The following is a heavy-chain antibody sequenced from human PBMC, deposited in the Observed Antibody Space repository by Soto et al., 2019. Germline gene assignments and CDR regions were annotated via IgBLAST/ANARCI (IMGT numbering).Heavy chain of an antibody. CDR1: GFTFSSYA. D-gene: IGHD2-15*01. V-gene: IGHV3-23*01. Sequence: GSLRLSCAASGFTFSSYAMSWVRQAPGKGLEWVSAISGSGGYTYYADSVKGRLTISRDNSKNTLYLQMNTLRAEDTAVYYCAKGGDDCSGGTCYYYYYGMDVWGQGTTVTVSS. J-gene: IGHJ6*02. CDR3: AKGGDDCSGGTCYYYYYGMDV. CDR2: ISGSGGYT.